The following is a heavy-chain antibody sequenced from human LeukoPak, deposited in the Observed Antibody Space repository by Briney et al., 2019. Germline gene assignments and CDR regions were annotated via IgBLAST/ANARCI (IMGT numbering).Heavy chain of an antibody. CDR3: ARGHYGLDV. CDR1: GFTFSSYG. Sequence: GGSLRLSCAASGFTFSSYGMHWVRQAPGKGLEWVSYISSRSDYTDNADSVKGRFTISRDNARNSLFLQMNSLRADDTAVYYCARGHYGLDVWGQGTTVTVSS. CDR2: ISSRSDYT. J-gene: IGHJ6*02. V-gene: IGHV3-21*05.